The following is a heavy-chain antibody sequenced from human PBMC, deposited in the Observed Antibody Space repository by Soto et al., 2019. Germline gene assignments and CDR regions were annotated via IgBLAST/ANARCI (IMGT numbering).Heavy chain of an antibody. V-gene: IGHV1-18*01. J-gene: IGHJ4*02. D-gene: IGHD3-10*01. CDR1: GYPLPPFG. CDR3: ARGLTYGDFDY. Sequence: QVQMVQSGAEVKKTGASVKVSCKTSGYPLPPFGTIWLRQAPDQGFEWRGCLTAYDGKRNFAQKFQDRLTMTMDISTSTGYMELSGLRSDDTAVYFCARGLTYGDFDYWGRGTQVAVSS. CDR2: LTAYDGKR.